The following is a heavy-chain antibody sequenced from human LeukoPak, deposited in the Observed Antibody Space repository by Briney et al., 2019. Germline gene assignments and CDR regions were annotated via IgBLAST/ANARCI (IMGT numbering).Heavy chain of an antibody. CDR2: IIPIFGTA. D-gene: IGHD2-2*01. V-gene: IGHV1-69*13. CDR3: ARASDCSSTSCYVGYYFDY. CDR1: GGTFSGYA. Sequence: VKVSCKASGGTFSGYAISWVRQAPGQGLEWMGGIIPIFGTANYAQKFQGRVTITADESTSTAYMELSSLRSEDTAVYYCARASDCSSTSCYVGYYFDYWGQGTLVTVSS. J-gene: IGHJ4*02.